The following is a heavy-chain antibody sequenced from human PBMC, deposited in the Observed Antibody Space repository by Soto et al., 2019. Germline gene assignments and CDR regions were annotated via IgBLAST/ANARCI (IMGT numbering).Heavy chain of an antibody. CDR2: ISSSSSYT. CDR3: ARDRGWYYDFWSGYSGMDV. CDR1: GFTFSDYY. D-gene: IGHD3-3*01. V-gene: IGHV3-11*06. Sequence: GSLRLSCAASGFTFSDYYMSWIRQAPGKGLEWVSYISSSSSYTNYADSVKGRFTISRDNAKNSLYLQMNSLRAEDTAVYYCARDRGWYYDFWSGYSGMDVWGQGTTVTVSS. J-gene: IGHJ6*02.